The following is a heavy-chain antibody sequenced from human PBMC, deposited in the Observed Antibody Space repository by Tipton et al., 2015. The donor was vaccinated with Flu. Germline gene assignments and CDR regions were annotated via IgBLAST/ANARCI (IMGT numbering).Heavy chain of an antibody. J-gene: IGHJ5*02. CDR2: IKPDGSAK. CDR3: ARVSKNWFDP. V-gene: IGHV3-7*01. Sequence: SGFTFSSYWMSWVRQSPGKGLEWVANIKPDGSAKSYVDSVKGRFTISRDNAKNSLYLQMNSLRAEDTAVYYCARVSKNWFDPWGQGTLVTVSS. CDR1: GFTFSSYW.